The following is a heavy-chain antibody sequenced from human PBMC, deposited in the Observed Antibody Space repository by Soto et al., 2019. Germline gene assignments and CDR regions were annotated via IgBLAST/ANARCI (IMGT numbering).Heavy chain of an antibody. J-gene: IGHJ4*02. CDR1: GGSISSGGYS. Sequence: QLQLQESGSGLVKPSQTLSLTCAVSGGSISSGGYSWSWIRQPPGKGLEWIGYIYHSGSTYYNPSLTIRVTISVDRSKNQFSLKLGSVTAADTAFYYCARAQVVAAQHWGQGTLVTVSS. V-gene: IGHV4-30-2*01. D-gene: IGHD2-15*01. CDR2: IYHSGST. CDR3: ARAQVVAAQH.